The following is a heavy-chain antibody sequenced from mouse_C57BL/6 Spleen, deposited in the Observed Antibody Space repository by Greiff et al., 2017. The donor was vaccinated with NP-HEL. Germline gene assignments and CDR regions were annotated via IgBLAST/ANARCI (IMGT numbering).Heavy chain of an antibody. J-gene: IGHJ2*01. CDR1: GYTFTSYW. Sequence: VQLQQSGTVLARPGASVKMSCKTSGYTFTSYWMHWVKQRPGQGLEWIGAIYPGNSDTSYNQKFKGKAKLTAVTSASTAYLELSSLTNEDSAVYYCTRSGYYGSSQDYWGQGTTLTVSS. CDR3: TRSGYYGSSQDY. CDR2: IYPGNSDT. V-gene: IGHV1-5*01. D-gene: IGHD1-1*01.